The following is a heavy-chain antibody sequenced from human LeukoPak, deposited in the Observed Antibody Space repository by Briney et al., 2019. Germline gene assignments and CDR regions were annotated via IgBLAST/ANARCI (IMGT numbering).Heavy chain of an antibody. D-gene: IGHD3-22*01. CDR2: ISYEGNHK. J-gene: IGHJ4*02. CDR3: ARGSEDYDSSGYYYDLGDY. V-gene: IGHV3-30*03. CDR1: GFTFSSYS. Sequence: GGSLRLSCAASGFTFSSYSMNWVRQAPGKGLEWVAVISYEGNHKYYADSVKGRFTISRDNSKNKQYLQMNSLRAEDTAVYYCARGSEDYDSSGYYYDLGDYWGQGALVTVSS.